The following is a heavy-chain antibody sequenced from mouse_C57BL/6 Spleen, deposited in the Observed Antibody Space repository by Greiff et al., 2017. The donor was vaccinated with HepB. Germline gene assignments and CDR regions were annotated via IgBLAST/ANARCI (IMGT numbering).Heavy chain of an antibody. CDR1: GFSFNTYA. Sequence: DVQLQESGGGLVQPKGSLKLSCAASGFSFNTYAMNWVRQAPGKGLEWVARIRSKSNNYATYYADSVKDRFTISRDDSESMLYLQMNNLKTEDTAMYYCVRHGSNYGFYAMDYWGQGTSVTVSS. CDR2: IRSKSNNYAT. D-gene: IGHD2-5*01. J-gene: IGHJ4*01. V-gene: IGHV10-1*01. CDR3: VRHGSNYGFYAMDY.